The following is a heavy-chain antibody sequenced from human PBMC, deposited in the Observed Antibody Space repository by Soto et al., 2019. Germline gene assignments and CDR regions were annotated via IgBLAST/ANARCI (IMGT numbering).Heavy chain of an antibody. CDR3: AKDKGLGLQLWILYYFDY. Sequence: GGSLRLSCAASGFTFSSYGMHWVRQAPGKGLEWVAVISYDGSNKYYADSVKGRFTISRDNSKNTLYLQMNSLRAEDTAVYYCAKDKGLGLQLWILYYFDYWGQGTLVTVSS. D-gene: IGHD5-18*01. V-gene: IGHV3-30*18. CDR2: ISYDGSNK. CDR1: GFTFSSYG. J-gene: IGHJ4*02.